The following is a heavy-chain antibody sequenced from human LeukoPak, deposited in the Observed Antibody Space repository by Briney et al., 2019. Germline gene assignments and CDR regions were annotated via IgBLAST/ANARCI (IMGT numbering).Heavy chain of an antibody. CDR2: INPNSGGT. D-gene: IGHD2-15*01. Sequence: GASVKVSCKASGYTFSNYAITWVRQAPGQGLEWMGWINPNSGGTNSAQKFQGRVTMTRDTSISTAYMELSRLRSDDTAVYYCARGYCSGGDCYEFDYWGQGTLVTVSS. CDR1: GYTFSNYA. V-gene: IGHV1-2*02. J-gene: IGHJ4*02. CDR3: ARGYCSGGDCYEFDY.